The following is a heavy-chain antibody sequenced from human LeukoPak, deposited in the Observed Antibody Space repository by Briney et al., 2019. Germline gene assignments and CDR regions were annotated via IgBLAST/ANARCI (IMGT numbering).Heavy chain of an antibody. J-gene: IGHJ5*02. CDR1: GFTFRSYE. Sequence: GGSLRLSCAASGFTFRSYEMNWVRQAPGKGLEWVSYISSSSSTIYYADSVKGRFTISRDNAKNSLYLQMKSLRAEDTAVYYCARGKTSQNIVTRKTYNWFDPWGQGTLVTVSS. V-gene: IGHV3-48*03. D-gene: IGHD2/OR15-2a*01. CDR2: ISSSSSTI. CDR3: ARGKTSQNIVTRKTYNWFDP.